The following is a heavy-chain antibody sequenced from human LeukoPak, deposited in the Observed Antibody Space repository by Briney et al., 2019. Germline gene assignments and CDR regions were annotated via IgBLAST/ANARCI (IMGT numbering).Heavy chain of an antibody. CDR2: IKEDGTVQ. CDR1: GFRFSGYW. D-gene: IGHD3-3*01. Sequence: PGGSLRLSCVVSGFRFSGYWMNWVRQAPGKGLEWVANIKEDGTVQNYADSVKGRFSISRDNGKNSMYLQMNSLRTEDTAIYYCARIIGLVLGADDYFDSWGQGTLVTVSS. V-gene: IGHV3-7*01. CDR3: ARIIGLVLGADDYFDS. J-gene: IGHJ4*02.